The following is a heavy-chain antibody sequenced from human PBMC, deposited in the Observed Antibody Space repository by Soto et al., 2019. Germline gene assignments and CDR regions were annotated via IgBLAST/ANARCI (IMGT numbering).Heavy chain of an antibody. J-gene: IGHJ4*02. CDR1: GYTFTSYA. V-gene: IGHV1-3*01. CDR2: INAGNGNT. CDR3: AAYYDILTGYPDY. D-gene: IGHD3-9*01. Sequence: AASVKVSCKASGYTFTSYAMHWVRQAPGQRLEWMGWINAGNGNTKYSQKFQGRVTITRDTSASTAYMELSSLRSEDTAVYYCAAYYDILTGYPDYWGQGTLVTVSS.